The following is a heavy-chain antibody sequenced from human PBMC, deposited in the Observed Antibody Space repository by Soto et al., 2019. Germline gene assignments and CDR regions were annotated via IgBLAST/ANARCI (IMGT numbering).Heavy chain of an antibody. Sequence: QVPLQESGPGLVKPSGTLSLTCAVSGGSISSSNWWSWVRQPPGKGLEWIGESYHSGSTKYNPSLKSRVTISVDKSKNQFSLKLSSVPAADTAVYYCARVSGSYYYGMDVWGQGTTVTVSS. CDR1: GGSISSSNW. V-gene: IGHV4-4*02. J-gene: IGHJ6*02. CDR3: ARVSGSYYYGMDV. CDR2: SYHSGST.